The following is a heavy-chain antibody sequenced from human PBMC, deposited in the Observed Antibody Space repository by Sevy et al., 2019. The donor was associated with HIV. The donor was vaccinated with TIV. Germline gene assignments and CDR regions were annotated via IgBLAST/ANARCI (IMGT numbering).Heavy chain of an antibody. CDR3: AREGCTKPHDY. CDR2: LSFGCVKK. J-gene: IGHJ4*02. D-gene: IGHD2-8*01. Sequence: GGSLRLSCAASGFTFSKYSMSWVRQPPGKGLEWVSTLSFGCVKKNYAESVKGRFTISRDNSKSSVCLHMNNLRPEDTAVYYCAREGCTKPHDYWGQGTLVTVSS. CDR1: GFTFSKYS. V-gene: IGHV3-23*01.